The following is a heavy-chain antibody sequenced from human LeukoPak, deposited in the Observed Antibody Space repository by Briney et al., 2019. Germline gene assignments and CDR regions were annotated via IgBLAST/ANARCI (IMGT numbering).Heavy chain of an antibody. CDR3: AKAVDDFWSGYYRYYGMDV. CDR2: ISGSGGST. V-gene: IGHV3-23*01. J-gene: IGHJ6*02. CDR1: GFTFSSYA. D-gene: IGHD3-3*01. Sequence: AGGSLRLSCAASGFTFSSYAMSWVRQAPGKGLEWVSAISGSGGSTYYADSVKGRFTISRDNSKNTLYLQMNSLRAEDTAVYYCAKAVDDFWSGYYRYYGMDVWGQGTTVTVSS.